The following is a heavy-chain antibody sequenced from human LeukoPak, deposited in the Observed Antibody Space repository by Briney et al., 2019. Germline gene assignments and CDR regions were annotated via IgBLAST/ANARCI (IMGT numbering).Heavy chain of an antibody. D-gene: IGHD6-19*01. CDR3: ARRSGGWPY. V-gene: IGHV4-34*01. J-gene: IGHJ4*02. CDR1: GGSFSGYY. Sequence: SETLSLTCAVYGGSFSGYYWSWIRQPPGKGLEWIGEINHSGSTNYNPSLKSRVTISVDTSKNQFSLKLSSVTAADTAVYYCARRSGGWPYWGQGTLVTVSS. CDR2: INHSGST.